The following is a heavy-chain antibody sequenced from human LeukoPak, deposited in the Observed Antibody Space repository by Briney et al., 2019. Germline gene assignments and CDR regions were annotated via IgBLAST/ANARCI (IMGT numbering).Heavy chain of an antibody. D-gene: IGHD3-22*01. CDR1: GFTLSSYG. CDR2: ISYDGSNK. Sequence: SGGSLRLSCAASGFTLSSYGMHWVRQAPGKGLEWVAVISYDGSNKYYADSVKGRFTISRDNSKNTLYLQMISLRAEDTAVYYCAKVGRYYCDSSDYFDYWGQGTLVTVSS. CDR3: AKVGRYYCDSSDYFDY. J-gene: IGHJ4*02. V-gene: IGHV3-30*18.